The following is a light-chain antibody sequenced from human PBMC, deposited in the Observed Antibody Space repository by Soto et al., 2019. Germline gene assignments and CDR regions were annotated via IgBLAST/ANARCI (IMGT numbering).Light chain of an antibody. CDR3: AAWDDSLSGWV. CDR1: SSNIGSNY. Sequence: QSVLTQPPSASGTPGQRVTISCSGSSSNIGSNYVYWYQQLPGTAPKLLIYRNNQRPSGVPDRFSGSKSGTSASLAISGLGSGDEADYYCAAWDDSLSGWVFGGGTKLPVL. J-gene: IGLJ3*02. V-gene: IGLV1-47*01. CDR2: RNN.